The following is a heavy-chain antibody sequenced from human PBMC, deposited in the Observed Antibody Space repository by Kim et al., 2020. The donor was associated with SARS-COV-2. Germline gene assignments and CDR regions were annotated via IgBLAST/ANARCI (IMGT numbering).Heavy chain of an antibody. Sequence: GGSLRLSCATSGFPVSVNYLTWVRQAPGKGLEWVSVIYSGGDTYYADSVKGRFTISRDNSKNTLYLQMNSLTAEDTALYYCARGPEDGANYYVVWGQGTLVTVSS. CDR1: GFPVSVNY. CDR2: IYSGGDT. V-gene: IGHV3-53*01. J-gene: IGHJ4*02. CDR3: ARGPEDGANYYVV. D-gene: IGHD3-22*01.